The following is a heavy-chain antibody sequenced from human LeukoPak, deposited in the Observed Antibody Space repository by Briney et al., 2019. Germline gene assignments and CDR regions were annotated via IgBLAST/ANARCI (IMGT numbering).Heavy chain of an antibody. J-gene: IGHJ4*02. V-gene: IGHV3-30*04. CDR2: ISYDGSNK. CDR1: GFTFSSYA. D-gene: IGHD2/OR15-2a*01. CDR3: AREEIRSNTFDY. Sequence: HPGGSLRLSCAASGFTFSSYAMHWVRQAPGKGLEWVAVISYDGSNKYYADSVKGRFTISRDNYKNTLYLQMNSLRAEDTAVYYCAREEIRSNTFDYWGQGTLVTVSS.